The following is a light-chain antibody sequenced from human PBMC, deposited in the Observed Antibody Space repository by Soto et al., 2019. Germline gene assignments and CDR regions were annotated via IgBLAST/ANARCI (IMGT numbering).Light chain of an antibody. J-gene: IGLJ1*01. CDR3: QSFDGGLSAYV. CDR2: ANT. CDR1: GSNFGAGFD. Sequence: QSELTQPPSVSGAPGQRVTISCTGSGSNFGAGFDVHWYPVVGGSAPKLLIYANTHRPSGVPDRFSGSKSGTSASLAITGLRAEDEADYFCQSFDGGLSAYVFGTGTKLTVL. V-gene: IGLV1-40*01.